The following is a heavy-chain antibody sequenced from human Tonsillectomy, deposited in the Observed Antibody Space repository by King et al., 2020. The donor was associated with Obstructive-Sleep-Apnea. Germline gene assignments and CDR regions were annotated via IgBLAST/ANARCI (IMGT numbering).Heavy chain of an antibody. CDR1: GASVSSFY. J-gene: IGHJ6*02. Sequence: QLQESGPGLVEPSETLSLTCSVSGASVSSFYWSWIRQPAGEGLEWIGRMYTSGSTDYNPSLKSRVTMSVDTSKNQFSLKLTSVTAADTAVYYCARVGETIYYYYGMDVWGHGTTVTVSS. CDR3: ARVGETIYYYYGMDV. CDR2: MYTSGST. V-gene: IGHV4-4*07. D-gene: IGHD1-26*01.